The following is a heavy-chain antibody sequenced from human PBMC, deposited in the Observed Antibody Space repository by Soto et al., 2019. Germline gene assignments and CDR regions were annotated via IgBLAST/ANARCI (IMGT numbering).Heavy chain of an antibody. V-gene: IGHV3-66*01. J-gene: IGHJ4*02. CDR2: IYSGGST. Sequence: GGSLRLSCAASGFTVSSNYMSWVRQAPGKGLEWVSVIYSGGSTYYADSVKGRFTISRDNSKNTLYLQMNSLRAEDTAVYYCAREIYYYGSGSFTYWGQGTLVTVSS. D-gene: IGHD3-10*01. CDR1: GFTVSSNY. CDR3: AREIYYYGSGSFTY.